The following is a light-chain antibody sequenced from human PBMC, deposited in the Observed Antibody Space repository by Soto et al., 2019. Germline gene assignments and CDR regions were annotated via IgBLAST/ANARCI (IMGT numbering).Light chain of an antibody. CDR2: DAS. CDR1: QSVSRR. Sequence: DIQMTQSPSTLSASVGDRITITCRASQSVSRRLAWFQQKPGKALKLLIYDASSLESGVPSRFSGRGSGTEFTLTISSLQPDDCATYYCHTYNSYSLHTFGQGTKLEIK. CDR3: HTYNSYSLHT. J-gene: IGKJ2*01. V-gene: IGKV1-5*01.